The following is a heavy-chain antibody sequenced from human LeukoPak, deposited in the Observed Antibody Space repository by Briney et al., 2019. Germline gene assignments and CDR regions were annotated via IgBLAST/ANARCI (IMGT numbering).Heavy chain of an antibody. V-gene: IGHV4-59*01. CDR3: AREQFIVGATRDYYYYYGMDV. CDR1: GGSISSYY. J-gene: IGHJ6*02. CDR2: IYYSGST. D-gene: IGHD1-26*01. Sequence: RSSETLSLTCPVSGGSISSYYWSWIRQPPGKGLEWIGYIYYSGSTNYNPSLKSRVTISVDTSKNQFSLKLSSVTAADTAVYYCAREQFIVGATRDYYYYYGMDVWGQGTTVTVSS.